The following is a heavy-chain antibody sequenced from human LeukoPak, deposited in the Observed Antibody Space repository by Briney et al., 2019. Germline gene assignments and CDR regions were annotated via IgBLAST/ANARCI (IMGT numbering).Heavy chain of an antibody. D-gene: IGHD6-19*01. Sequence: GGSLRLSCAASGFTFDDYGMSWVRQAPGKGLEWVSGINWNGGSTGYADSVKGRFTISRDNAKNSLYLQMNSLRAEDTALYYCAGYSSGWYFHYCYFMDVWGKGTTVTVSS. CDR3: AGYSSGWYFHYCYFMDV. CDR1: GFTFDDYG. V-gene: IGHV3-20*04. J-gene: IGHJ6*03. CDR2: INWNGGST.